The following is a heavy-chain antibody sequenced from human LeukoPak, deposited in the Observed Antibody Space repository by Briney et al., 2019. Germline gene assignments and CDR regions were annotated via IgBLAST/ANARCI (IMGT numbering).Heavy chain of an antibody. J-gene: IGHJ5*02. CDR3: ARDPDSSNEWGPFDP. D-gene: IGHD1-1*01. V-gene: IGHV6-1*01. CDR2: TYYRSKWYS. Sequence: SQTLSLTCAISGASVSGSASWNWIRQSPSRGLEWLGRTYYRSKWYSEYATSVKSRISINADTSKNQFSLQLNSAIPEDTAVYYCARDPDSSNEWGPFDPWGQGTLVTVSS. CDR1: GASVSGSAS.